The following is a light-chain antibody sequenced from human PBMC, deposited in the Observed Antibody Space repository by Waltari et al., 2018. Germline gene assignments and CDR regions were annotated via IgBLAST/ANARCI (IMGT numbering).Light chain of an antibody. CDR3: QQYHSDFLT. CDR2: KSS. V-gene: IGKV1-5*03. J-gene: IGKJ4*01. Sequence: DIQITQPPSTHSASVGDRVTLTCRASQTIENWLAWYQQKPGQAPKVIIFKSSTSDSGVPARFSGSGFGTEFTLTISSLQPDDFATYYCQQYHSDFLTFGGGTKVEI. CDR1: QTIENW.